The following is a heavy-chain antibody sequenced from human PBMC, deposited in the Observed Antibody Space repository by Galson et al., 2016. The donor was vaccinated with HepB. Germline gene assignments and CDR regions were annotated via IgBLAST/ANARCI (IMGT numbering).Heavy chain of an antibody. V-gene: IGHV4-4*02. CDR3: TRGTLGTTASMAFDY. J-gene: IGHJ4*02. CDR2: IYQTGTA. CDR1: GGSISNNYW. Sequence: SETLSLTCAVSGGSISNNYWWSWVRQSPGEGLEWIGEIYQTGTANYNPSFTSRATISVDKSNNEISLRLGSVTAADTAVYYCTRGTLGTTASMAFDYWGQGTLVSVSS. D-gene: IGHD1/OR15-1a*01.